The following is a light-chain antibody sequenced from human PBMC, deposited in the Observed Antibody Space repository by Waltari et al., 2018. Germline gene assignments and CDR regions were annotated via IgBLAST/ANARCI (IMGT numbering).Light chain of an antibody. V-gene: IGLV2-11*01. CDR3: CSFAGPYTWV. Sequence: QSALTQPRSVSGSPGQSVTISCTGTTSDVGGYDYVSWYQHHPGKAPKLMINDVSDRPSGGPDRFFGSKSGTPASLTISGLQAEDEADYYCCSFAGPYTWVFGGGTKLTVL. J-gene: IGLJ3*02. CDR2: DVS. CDR1: TSDVGGYDY.